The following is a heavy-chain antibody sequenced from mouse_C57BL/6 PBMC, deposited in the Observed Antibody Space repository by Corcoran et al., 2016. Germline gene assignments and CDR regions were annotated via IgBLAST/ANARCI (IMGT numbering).Heavy chain of an antibody. CDR2: INPYNGGT. J-gene: IGHJ4*01. D-gene: IGHD2-4*01. CDR1: GYTFTDYY. V-gene: IGHV1-19*01. CDR3: ARKGDDDDDYAMDY. Sequence: EVQLQQSGPVLVKPGASVKMSCKASGYTFTDYYMNWVKQSHGKSLEWIGVINPYNGGTSYNQKFKGKATLTVDKSSSTAYMELNSLTSEDSAVYYCARKGDDDDDYAMDYWGQGTSVTVSS.